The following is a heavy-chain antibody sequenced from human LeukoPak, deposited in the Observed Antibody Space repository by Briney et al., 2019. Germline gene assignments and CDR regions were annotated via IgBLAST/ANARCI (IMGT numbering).Heavy chain of an antibody. CDR3: ARIGPAVAESIMITFGGVIPTYYFDY. V-gene: IGHV4-38-2*02. D-gene: IGHD3-16*02. J-gene: IGHJ4*02. CDR2: IYHSGST. CDR1: GHSISSGYY. Sequence: SETLSLTCTVSGHSISSGYYWGWIRQPPGKGLEWIGSIYHSGSTYYNPSLKSRVTISVDTSKNQFSLKLSSVTAADTAVYYCARIGPAVAESIMITFGGVIPTYYFDYWGQGTLVTVSS.